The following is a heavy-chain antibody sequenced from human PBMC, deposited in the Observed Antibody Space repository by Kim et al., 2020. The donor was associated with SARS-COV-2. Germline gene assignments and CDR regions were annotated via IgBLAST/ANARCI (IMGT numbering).Heavy chain of an antibody. V-gene: IGHV3-30*18. J-gene: IGHJ6*02. CDR3: AKDPGITIFGVVYHGAMDV. CDR1: GFTFSSYG. CDR2: ISYDGSNK. Sequence: GGSLRLSCAASGFTFSSYGMHWVRQAPGKGLEWVAVISYDGSNKYYADSVKGRFTISRDNSKNTLYLQMNSLRAEDTAVYYCAKDPGITIFGVVYHGAMDVWGQGTTVTVSS. D-gene: IGHD3-3*01.